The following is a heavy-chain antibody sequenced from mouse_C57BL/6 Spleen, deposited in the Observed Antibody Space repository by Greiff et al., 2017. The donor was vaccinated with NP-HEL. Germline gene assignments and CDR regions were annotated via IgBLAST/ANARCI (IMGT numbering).Heavy chain of an antibody. D-gene: IGHD2-4*01. CDR2: IDPSDSET. CDR1: GYTFTSYW. V-gene: IGHV1-52*01. J-gene: IGHJ4*01. Sequence: QVQLQQPGAELVRPGSSVKLSCKASGYTFTSYWMHWVKQRPIQGLEWIGNIDPSDSETHYNQKFKDKATLTVDKSSSTAYMQLSSLTSEDSAVYYCARVYDYPPYAMDYWGQGTSVTVSS. CDR3: ARVYDYPPYAMDY.